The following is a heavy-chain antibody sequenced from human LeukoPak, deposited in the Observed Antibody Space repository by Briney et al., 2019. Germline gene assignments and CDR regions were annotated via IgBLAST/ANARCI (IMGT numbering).Heavy chain of an antibody. CDR1: GFTFSSCS. CDR2: ISSSRSNI. D-gene: IGHD3-16*01. V-gene: IGHV3-48*01. J-gene: IGHJ4*02. Sequence: GGSLRLSCAASGFTFSSCSMNWVRQAPGKGLEWVSYISSSRSNIYYADSVKGRFTVSRDNAKNSLYLQMNSLRAEDTAVYYCAKDVFGDYPGLFDYWGQGTLVAVSS. CDR3: AKDVFGDYPGLFDY.